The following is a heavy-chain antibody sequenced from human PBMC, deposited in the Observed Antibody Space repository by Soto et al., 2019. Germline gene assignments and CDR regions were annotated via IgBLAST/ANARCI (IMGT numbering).Heavy chain of an antibody. J-gene: IGHJ4*02. CDR1: GFPFSSYA. Sequence: EVQLLESGGGLVHPGGSLRLSCAASGFPFSSYAMNWVRQAPGKGLEWVSAIGGSGRADYADSVKGRFTISRDDSTNTVFLQMNSLGAEDTAVYHCAKDRQWLARGTFDHWGQGTRVTVSS. CDR2: IGGSGRA. CDR3: AKDRQWLARGTFDH. D-gene: IGHD6-19*01. V-gene: IGHV3-23*01.